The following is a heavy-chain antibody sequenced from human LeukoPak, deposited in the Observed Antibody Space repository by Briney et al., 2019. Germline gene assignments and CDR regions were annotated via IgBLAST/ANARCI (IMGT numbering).Heavy chain of an antibody. D-gene: IGHD1-26*01. J-gene: IGHJ4*02. CDR1: GGSFSGYY. V-gene: IGHV4-34*01. CDR3: AVAGYSGSXFGXIDY. CDR2: INHSGST. Sequence: TSETLSLTCAVYGGSFSGYYWSWIRQPPGKGLEWIGEINHSGSTNYNPSLKSRVTISVDTSKNQFSLKLSSVTAADTAVYYCAVAGYSGSXFGXIDYWGQGTLVTVS.